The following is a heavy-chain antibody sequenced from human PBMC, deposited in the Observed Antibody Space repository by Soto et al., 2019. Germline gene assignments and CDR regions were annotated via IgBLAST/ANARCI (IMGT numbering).Heavy chain of an antibody. CDR1: GYTFTSYG. CDR2: ISAYNGNT. D-gene: IGHD3-22*01. J-gene: IGHJ4*02. V-gene: IGHV1-18*01. CDR3: ARDINPASGYTAIDY. Sequence: GASVKVSCKASGYTFTSYGISWVRQAPGQGLEWMGWISAYNGNTNYAQKLQGRVTMTTDTSTSTAYMELRSLRSDDTAVYYCARDINPASGYTAIDYWGQGTLVTVSS.